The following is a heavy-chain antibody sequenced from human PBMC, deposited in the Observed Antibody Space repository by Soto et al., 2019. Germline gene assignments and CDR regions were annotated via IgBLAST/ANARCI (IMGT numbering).Heavy chain of an antibody. D-gene: IGHD3-22*01. J-gene: IGHJ6*02. CDR1: GFAVSSNY. V-gene: IGHV3-66*01. CDR3: ANTGYSDSSGYYYQYYYYGMDV. Sequence: GGSLRLSCAASGFAVSSNYMSWVRQAPGKGLEWVSVIYSGGSTYYADSMKGRFTISRDNSKNTLYLQMNSLRAEDTAVYYCANTGYSDSSGYYYQYYYYGMDVWGQGTTVTVSS. CDR2: IYSGGST.